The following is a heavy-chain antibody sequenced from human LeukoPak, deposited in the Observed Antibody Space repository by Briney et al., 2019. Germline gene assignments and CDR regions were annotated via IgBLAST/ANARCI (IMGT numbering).Heavy chain of an antibody. CDR2: ISGGGSII. CDR3: ARDFRGPTGY. D-gene: IGHD3-9*01. J-gene: IGHJ4*02. Sequence: GGSLRLSCAASGFTFSDYYMSWIRQAPGKGLEWISYISGGGSIIYYAGSVKGRFTISTDDARNSLYLQMNSLRAEDTAVYYCARDFRGPTGYWGQGIPVTVSS. CDR1: GFTFSDYY. V-gene: IGHV3-11*04.